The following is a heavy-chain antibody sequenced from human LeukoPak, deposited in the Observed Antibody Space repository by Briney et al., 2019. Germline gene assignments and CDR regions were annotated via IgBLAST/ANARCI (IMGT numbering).Heavy chain of an antibody. D-gene: IGHD4-17*01. V-gene: IGHV3-72*01. J-gene: IGHJ4*02. CDR3: AREGLRLLDF. CDR2: SRNKADSYTT. Sequence: GGSLRLSCAASGFTLSDYYMDWVRQAPGKGLEWVGRSRNKADSYTTDYAAAVKGRFTISRDDSRNSLYLQMNSLKTEDTAVYYCAREGLRLLDFWGQGTLVTVSS. CDR1: GFTLSDYY.